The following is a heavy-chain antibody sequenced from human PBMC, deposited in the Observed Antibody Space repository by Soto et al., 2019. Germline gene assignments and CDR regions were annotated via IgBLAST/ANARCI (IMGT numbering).Heavy chain of an antibody. J-gene: IGHJ4*02. CDR3: ARDFWEAAAIDD. CDR2: IWYDGSNK. CDR1: GFTFSSYG. Sequence: PGGSQRLSCAASGFTFSSYGMHWVRQAPGKGLEWVAVIWYDGSNKYYADSVKGRFTISRDNSKNTLYLQMNSLRAEDTAVYYCARDFWEAAAIDDWGQGTLVTVSS. V-gene: IGHV3-33*01. D-gene: IGHD6-13*01.